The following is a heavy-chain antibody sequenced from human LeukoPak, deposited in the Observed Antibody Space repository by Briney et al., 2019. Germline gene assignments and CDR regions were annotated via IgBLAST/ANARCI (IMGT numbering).Heavy chain of an antibody. CDR2: IDRDGSRI. V-gene: IGHV3-74*01. Sequence: GGSLRLSCAVSGFTFSSYWMHWVRQAPGKGLVWVSRIDRDGSRINYADSVKGRFTISRDNSKNTLYLQMNSLRAEDTAVYYCAKKGYYDSSGYFDYWGQGTLVTVSS. D-gene: IGHD3-22*01. CDR1: GFTFSSYW. CDR3: AKKGYYDSSGYFDY. J-gene: IGHJ4*02.